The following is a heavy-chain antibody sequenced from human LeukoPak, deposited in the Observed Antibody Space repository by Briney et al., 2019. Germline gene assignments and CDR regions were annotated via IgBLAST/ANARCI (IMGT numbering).Heavy chain of an antibody. V-gene: IGHV3-30*18. Sequence: GGSLRLSCAASGFTISSYGMHWVRQAPGKGLEWVAVISYDGSNKYYADSVKGRFTISRDNSKNTLYLQMNSLRAEDTAVYYCAKSGRGYSGYDSGYFDYWGQGTLVTVSS. CDR2: ISYDGSNK. CDR1: GFTISSYG. CDR3: AKSGRGYSGYDSGYFDY. D-gene: IGHD5-12*01. J-gene: IGHJ4*02.